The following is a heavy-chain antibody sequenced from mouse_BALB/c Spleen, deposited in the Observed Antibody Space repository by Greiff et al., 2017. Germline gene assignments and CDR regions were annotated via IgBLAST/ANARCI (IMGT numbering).Heavy chain of an antibody. CDR1: GFSLTSYG. D-gene: IGHD2-1*01. J-gene: IGHJ3*01. CDR2: IWAGGST. Sequence: VKVVESGPGLVAPSQSLSITCTVSGFSLTSYGVHWVRQPPGKGLEWLGVIWAGGSTNYNSALMSRLSISKDNSKSQVFLKMNSLQTDDTAMYYCARVGGNYGAYWGQGTLVTVSA. V-gene: IGHV2-9*02. CDR3: ARVGGNYGAY.